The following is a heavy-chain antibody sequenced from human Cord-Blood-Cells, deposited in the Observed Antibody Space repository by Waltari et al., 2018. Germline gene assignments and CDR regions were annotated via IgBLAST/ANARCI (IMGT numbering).Heavy chain of an antibody. D-gene: IGHD3-16*01. CDR3: ARGGGYLDY. Sequence: EVQLVESGGGLVKPGGSLRLSCAASGFTFRSYTLNWVREAPGKGLEWVSAISSSSRYICYADSVKGRFTSSRDNAKNSLYLQMNSLRAEDTAVYYCARGGGYLDYWGQGTLVTVSS. CDR2: ISSSSRYI. CDR1: GFTFRSYT. J-gene: IGHJ4*02. V-gene: IGHV3-21*01.